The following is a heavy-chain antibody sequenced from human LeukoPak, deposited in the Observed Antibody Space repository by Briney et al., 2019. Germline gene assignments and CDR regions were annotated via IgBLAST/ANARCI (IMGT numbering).Heavy chain of an antibody. CDR3: ARGSNSDYYDSSGPGGAFDI. V-gene: IGHV3-30-3*01. CDR1: GFTFSSYA. CDR2: ISYDGSNK. Sequence: GGSLRLSCAASGFTFSSYAMHWVRQAPGKGLEWVAVISYDGSNKYYADSVKGRFTISRDNSKNTLYLQMNSLRAEDTAVYYCARGSNSDYYDSSGPGGAFDIWGQETMVTVSS. D-gene: IGHD3-22*01. J-gene: IGHJ3*02.